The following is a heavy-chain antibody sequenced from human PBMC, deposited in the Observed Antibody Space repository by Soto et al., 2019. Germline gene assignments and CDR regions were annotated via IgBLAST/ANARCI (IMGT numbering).Heavy chain of an antibody. CDR3: ARGGEGRLCGLLPFEF. Sequence: QVRLVQSGAEVKKHGASVKLSCKASGYTFADHFIHWVRQAPGQGLEWLGIIKPSVAATDYAQNCQRRLTMTRDTSTTTVYMELTSLRSDDTAVYFCARGGEGRLCGLLPFEFWGQGTLVTVSS. D-gene: IGHD3-10*01. V-gene: IGHV1-46*01. CDR1: GYTFADHF. CDR2: IKPSVAAT. J-gene: IGHJ4*02.